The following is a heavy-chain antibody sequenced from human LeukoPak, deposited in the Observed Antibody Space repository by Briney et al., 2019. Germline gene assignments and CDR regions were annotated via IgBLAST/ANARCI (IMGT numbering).Heavy chain of an antibody. V-gene: IGHV1-69*05. D-gene: IGHD3-3*01. Sequence: SVKVSCKASGGTFSSYAISWVRQAPGQGLEWMGGIIPIFGTANYAQKFQGRVTITTDESTSTAYIELSSLRSEDTAVYYCASNTIRFLERYYYYYMDVWGKGTTVTVSS. CDR2: IIPIFGTA. J-gene: IGHJ6*03. CDR3: ASNTIRFLERYYYYYMDV. CDR1: GGTFSSYA.